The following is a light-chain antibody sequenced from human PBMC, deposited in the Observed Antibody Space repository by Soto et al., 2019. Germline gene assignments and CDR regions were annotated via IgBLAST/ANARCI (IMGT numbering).Light chain of an antibody. Sequence: EIVMTQSPATLSVSPEGRATLSCRASQSIGDTLAWYQQKPGQAPRLLIYGASSRVTGFPARFSGSGSGTDFTLTISSLQSYDFGVYYCQQYDNWPWTFGHGTKVDIK. CDR2: GAS. CDR3: QQYDNWPWT. CDR1: QSIGDT. J-gene: IGKJ1*01. V-gene: IGKV3-15*01.